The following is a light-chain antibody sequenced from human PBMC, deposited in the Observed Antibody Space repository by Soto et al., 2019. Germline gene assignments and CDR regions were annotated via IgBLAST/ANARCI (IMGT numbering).Light chain of an antibody. J-gene: IGKJ1*01. Sequence: DIQMTQSPSSVSAPVGDRFTITFRASQGISSWLAWYQQKPGKAPKLLIYKASSLESGVPSRFSGSGSGTEFTLTISSLQPDDFATYYCQQYDTYWTFGQGTKVDIK. CDR2: KAS. V-gene: IGKV1-5*03. CDR1: QGISSW. CDR3: QQYDTYWT.